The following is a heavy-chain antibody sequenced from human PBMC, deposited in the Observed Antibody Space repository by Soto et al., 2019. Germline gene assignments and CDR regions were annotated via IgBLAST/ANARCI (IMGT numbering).Heavy chain of an antibody. CDR1: GFDFNTYG. Sequence: QVQLVQSGGGVVQPGRSLRLSCAASGFDFNTYGLHWVRQAPGKGLEWVGGISFDGGNQYYADSVKGRFTISRDKSNNTLYLQMNSLGAEDTATYYCAKDSSVTAAGSGGWFDPWGQGTLVIVSS. J-gene: IGHJ5*02. V-gene: IGHV3-30*18. D-gene: IGHD6-13*01. CDR2: ISFDGGNQ. CDR3: AKDSSVTAAGSGGWFDP.